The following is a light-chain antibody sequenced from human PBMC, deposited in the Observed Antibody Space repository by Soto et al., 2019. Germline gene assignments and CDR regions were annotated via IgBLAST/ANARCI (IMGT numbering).Light chain of an antibody. V-gene: IGKV3-20*01. Sequence: EIVLTQSPGTLSLSPGERATLSCRASQSVSSSYLAWYQQKLDQAPRLLIYGASSRATGIPDRFSGSGSGTDFTLTISRLEPEDFAVYYCQQYGSSPLWTFGQGTKVEVK. CDR1: QSVSSSY. CDR2: GAS. CDR3: QQYGSSPLWT. J-gene: IGKJ1*01.